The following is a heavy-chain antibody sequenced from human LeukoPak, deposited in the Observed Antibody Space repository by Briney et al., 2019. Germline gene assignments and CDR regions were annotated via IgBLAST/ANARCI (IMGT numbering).Heavy chain of an antibody. CDR1: GYTFTGYY. CDR3: ARGVTVVKTLPLGY. Sequence: GASVKVSCKASGYTFTGYYMHWVRQAPGQGLEWMGWINPNSGGTNYAQKFQGRVTMTRDTPISTAYMELSRLRSDDTAVYCCARGVTVVKTLPLGYWGQGTLVTVSS. D-gene: IGHD4-23*01. V-gene: IGHV1-2*02. J-gene: IGHJ4*02. CDR2: INPNSGGT.